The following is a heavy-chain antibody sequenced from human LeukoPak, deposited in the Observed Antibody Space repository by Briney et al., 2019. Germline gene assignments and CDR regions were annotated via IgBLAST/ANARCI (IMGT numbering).Heavy chain of an antibody. CDR2: ISYDGNTI. CDR3: AKRGTTWDLDY. V-gene: IGHV3-33*06. Sequence: GGSLRLSCGASGFRFSSYAMHWVRQAPGKGLEWVAVISYDGNTIYYADSVKGRFTISRDYSKNTLHLQMNSLRAEDTAVYYRAKRGTTWDLDYWGQGTLVTVSS. D-gene: IGHD3-16*01. CDR1: GFRFSSYA. J-gene: IGHJ4*02.